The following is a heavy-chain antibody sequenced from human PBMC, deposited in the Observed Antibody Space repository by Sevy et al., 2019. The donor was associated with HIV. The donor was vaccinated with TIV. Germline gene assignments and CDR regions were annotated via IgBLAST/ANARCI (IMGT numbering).Heavy chain of an antibody. V-gene: IGHV3-7*01. CDR1: GLTFSSYW. D-gene: IGHD6-19*01. J-gene: IGHJ4*02. CDR3: TKFYGAGSYVDY. CDR2: IKEDGSEQ. Sequence: GGSLRLSCAASGLTFSSYWMSWVRQAPGKGLEWVANIKEDGSEQYYVDSVKGRFTVSRDNAKNSLYLQMNSLRAEDTAVYYCTKFYGAGSYVDYRGQGTLVTVSS.